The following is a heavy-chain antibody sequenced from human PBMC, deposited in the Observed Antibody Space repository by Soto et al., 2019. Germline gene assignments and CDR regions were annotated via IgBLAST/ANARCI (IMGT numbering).Heavy chain of an antibody. CDR1: GGTFSSYA. V-gene: IGHV1-69*13. J-gene: IGHJ4*02. Sequence: GASVKVSCKASGGTFSSYAISWVRQAPGQGLEWMGGIIPIFGTANYAQKFQGRVTITADESTSTAYMELSSLRSEDTAVYYCASDRWLLRSVAYYFDYWGQGTLVTVSS. D-gene: IGHD2-15*01. CDR3: ASDRWLLRSVAYYFDY. CDR2: IIPIFGTA.